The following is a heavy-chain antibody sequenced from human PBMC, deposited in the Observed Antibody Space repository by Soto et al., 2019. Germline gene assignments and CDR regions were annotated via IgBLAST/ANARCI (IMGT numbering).Heavy chain of an antibody. J-gene: IGHJ3*01. CDR2: INPNSGGT. CDR3: FMNGYYYDSGSNTRVPSAFDF. D-gene: IGHD3-22*01. CDR1: GYTFTSYY. V-gene: IGHV1-2*02. Sequence: ASVKVSCKASGYTFTSYYMNWVRQAPGQGLEWMGWINPNSGGTNYAQKFQGRVTMTRDRSISTAYMELSRLRSDDTAVYYCFMNGYYYDSGSNTRVPSAFDFWGQGTMGTVSS.